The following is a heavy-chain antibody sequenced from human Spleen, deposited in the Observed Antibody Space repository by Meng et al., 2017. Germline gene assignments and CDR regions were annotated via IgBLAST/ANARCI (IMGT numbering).Heavy chain of an antibody. J-gene: IGHJ4*02. D-gene: IGHD4-17*01. Sequence: ASVKVSCKASGYTFTSYGISWVRQAPGQGLEWMGWISAYNGNTNYAQKLQGRVTMTTDTSTSTAYMELSRLRSDDTAVYYCARMDYGDYVIDYWGQGTLVTVSS. CDR3: ARMDYGDYVIDY. CDR2: ISAYNGNT. CDR1: GYTFTSYG. V-gene: IGHV1-18*01.